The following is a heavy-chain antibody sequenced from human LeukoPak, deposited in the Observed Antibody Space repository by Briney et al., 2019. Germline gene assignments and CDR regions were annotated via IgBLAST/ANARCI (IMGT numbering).Heavy chain of an antibody. CDR2: TFYRSKWNN. J-gene: IGHJ3*02. CDR1: GDTVSSKRAA. CDR3: AHLRTGTSDVFDI. V-gene: IGHV6-1*01. D-gene: IGHD2-8*02. Sequence: SQTLSLTCAISGDTVSSKRAAWHWIRQSPLRGLEWLGRTFYRSKWNNDYAVALKGRITIKPDTSKNQFSLQLNSVTPEDTAVYYCAHLRTGTSDVFDIWGQGTTVTVSS.